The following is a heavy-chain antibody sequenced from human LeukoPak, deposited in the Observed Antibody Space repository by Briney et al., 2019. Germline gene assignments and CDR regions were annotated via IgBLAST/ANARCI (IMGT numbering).Heavy chain of an antibody. CDR2: IIPIFGTA. D-gene: IGHD1-14*01. Sequence: SVKVSCTASGGTFSICAITWVRQAPGQGLEWMGGIIPIFGTANYAQKFQGRVTITADKSTSTAYMDLSSLRSEDTAVYYCARVRAAGRTRDAFDIWGQGTMVTVSS. CDR1: GGTFSICA. CDR3: ARVRAAGRTRDAFDI. V-gene: IGHV1-69*06. J-gene: IGHJ3*02.